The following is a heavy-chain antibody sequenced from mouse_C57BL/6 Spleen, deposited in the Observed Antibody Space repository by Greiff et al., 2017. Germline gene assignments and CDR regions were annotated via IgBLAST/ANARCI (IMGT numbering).Heavy chain of an antibody. CDR2: IYPGGGYT. V-gene: IGHV1-63*01. D-gene: IGHD2-4*01. J-gene: IGHJ4*01. CDR3: ARDYDRYAVDY. Sequence: VQLQQSGPELVRPGTSVKMSCKASCYTFTNYCIGWAKQRPGHGLEWIGYIYPGGGYTKYNEKFKGKATLTVDKSSSTAYMQLSSLTSEDSAVYCSARDYDRYAVDYWGQGTSVTVSS. CDR1: CYTFTNYC.